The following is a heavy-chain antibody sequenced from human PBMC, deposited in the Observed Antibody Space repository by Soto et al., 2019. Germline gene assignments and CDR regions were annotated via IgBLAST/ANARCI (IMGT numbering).Heavy chain of an antibody. J-gene: IGHJ6*03. CDR3: AGRYCTAGICYTNYYYYYMDV. CDR1: GFTFSSYG. V-gene: IGHV3-23*01. CDR2: ITATGGNT. D-gene: IGHD2-8*02. Sequence: EAQLLESGGGLVQPGGSQRLSCAASGFTFSSYGMNWVRQAPGKGLEWVSSITATGGNTYYADSVKGRFTISRDNSKDTLSLQMNSLRAEDTAVYYCAGRYCTAGICYTNYYYYYMDVWGKGTTVTVSS.